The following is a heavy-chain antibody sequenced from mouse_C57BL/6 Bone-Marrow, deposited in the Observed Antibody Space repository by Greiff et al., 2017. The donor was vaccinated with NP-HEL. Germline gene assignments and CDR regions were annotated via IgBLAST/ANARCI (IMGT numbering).Heavy chain of an antibody. Sequence: EVQLVESGGDLVKPGGSLKLSCAASGFTFSSYGMSWVRQTPDKRLEWVATISSGGSYTYYPDSVKGRFTISRDNAKNTLYLQMSSLKSEDTAMYYCAREIYYYGSSPWYFDVWGTGTTVTVSS. D-gene: IGHD1-1*01. J-gene: IGHJ1*03. CDR2: ISSGGSYT. V-gene: IGHV5-6*01. CDR3: AREIYYYGSSPWYFDV. CDR1: GFTFSSYG.